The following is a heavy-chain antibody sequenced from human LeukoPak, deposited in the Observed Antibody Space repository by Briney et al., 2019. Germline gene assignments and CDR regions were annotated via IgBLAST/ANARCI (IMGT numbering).Heavy chain of an antibody. J-gene: IGHJ4*02. Sequence: PGGSLRLSCAASGFTFSSYSMNWVRQVPGKGLEWVSSISSSSTYIYYADSVKGRFTISRDNSKNTLYLQMNSLRAEDTAVYYCARDRAISGFIDYWGQGTLVTVSS. D-gene: IGHD3-22*01. CDR3: ARDRAISGFIDY. CDR2: ISSSSTYI. CDR1: GFTFSSYS. V-gene: IGHV3-21*01.